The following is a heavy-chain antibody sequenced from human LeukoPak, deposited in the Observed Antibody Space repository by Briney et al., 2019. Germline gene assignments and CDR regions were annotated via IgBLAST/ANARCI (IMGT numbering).Heavy chain of an antibody. CDR3: ARGGARDYYFDY. V-gene: IGHV4-39*07. CDR1: GGSISSSSYY. Sequence: PSETLSLTCTVSGGSISSSSYYWGWIRQPPGKGLEWIGSIYYSGSTYYNPSLKSRVTISVDTSKNQLSLKLSSVTAADTAVYYCARGGARDYYFDYWDKGTLVTVSS. D-gene: IGHD2-21*02. J-gene: IGHJ4*02. CDR2: IYYSGST.